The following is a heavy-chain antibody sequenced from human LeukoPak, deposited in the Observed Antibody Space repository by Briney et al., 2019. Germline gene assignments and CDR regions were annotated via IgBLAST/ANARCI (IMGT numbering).Heavy chain of an antibody. Sequence: SETLSLTCAVYGGSLSGYYWSWIRQPPGRGLEWIGEINHSGSTNYNPSLKSRVTISVDTSKKQFSLKLSSVTAADTAVYYCARAIYCSGGSCNSGNGMDVWGQGTTVTVSS. D-gene: IGHD2-15*01. V-gene: IGHV4-34*01. CDR2: INHSGST. CDR1: GGSLSGYY. J-gene: IGHJ6*02. CDR3: ARAIYCSGGSCNSGNGMDV.